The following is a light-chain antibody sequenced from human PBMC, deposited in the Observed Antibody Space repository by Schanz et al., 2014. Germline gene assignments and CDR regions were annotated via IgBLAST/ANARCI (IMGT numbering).Light chain of an antibody. J-gene: IGKJ3*01. CDR1: QSVGSD. V-gene: IGKV3-15*01. CDR3: QQYGSSPIT. Sequence: DIVMTQSPATLSVSPGERATLSCRASQSVGSDLAWYQQKPGQAPRLLIYGASTRATGIPARFSGSGSGTEFTLTISSLEPEDFAVYYCQQYGSSPITFGPGTKVDIK. CDR2: GAS.